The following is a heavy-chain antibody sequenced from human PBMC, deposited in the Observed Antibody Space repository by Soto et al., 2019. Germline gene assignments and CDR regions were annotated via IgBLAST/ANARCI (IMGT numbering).Heavy chain of an antibody. D-gene: IGHD3-9*01. Sequence: GESLKISCNASGYSFTNYWIAWVRQLPGKGLEWMGIIYPGDSDTRYSPSFQGQVTISADKSISTVYLQWSSLKASDTAMYYCARQGDVLTGYYDAKDFSQYYGMDVWGQGTEVTVSS. V-gene: IGHV5-51*01. CDR1: GYSFTNYW. CDR3: ARQGDVLTGYYDAKDFSQYYGMDV. J-gene: IGHJ6*02. CDR2: IYPGDSDT.